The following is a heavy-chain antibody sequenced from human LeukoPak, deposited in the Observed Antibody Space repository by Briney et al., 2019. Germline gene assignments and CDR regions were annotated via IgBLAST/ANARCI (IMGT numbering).Heavy chain of an antibody. CDR3: AREGGEGTQGVQYNWFDP. V-gene: IGHV1-2*02. Sequence: ASVKVSCKASGYTFTGYYMHWVRQAPGQGLEWMGWINPNSGGTNYAQKFQGRVTMTRDTSISTAYMELSRLRSDDTAVYYCAREGGEGTQGVQYNWFDPWGQGTLVTVSS. D-gene: IGHD1-26*01. CDR1: GYTFTGYY. CDR2: INPNSGGT. J-gene: IGHJ5*02.